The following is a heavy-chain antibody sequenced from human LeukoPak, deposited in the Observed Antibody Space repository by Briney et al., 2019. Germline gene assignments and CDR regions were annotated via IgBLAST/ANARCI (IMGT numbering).Heavy chain of an antibody. D-gene: IGHD2-15*01. Sequence: PSEALSLTCSVSGGSISGYYWSWIRQPPGKGLERIGYIYSSGGTNYNPSLKSRVTISLDTSKNQFSLRLSSVTAADTAVYYCARDFCSGGSCYSYFHYWGQGTLVTVSS. CDR2: IYSSGGT. J-gene: IGHJ4*02. V-gene: IGHV4-59*01. CDR3: ARDFCSGGSCYSYFHY. CDR1: GGSISGYY.